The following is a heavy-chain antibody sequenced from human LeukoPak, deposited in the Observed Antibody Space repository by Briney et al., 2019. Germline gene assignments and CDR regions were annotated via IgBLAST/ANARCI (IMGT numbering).Heavy chain of an antibody. J-gene: IGHJ3*02. CDR1: GCCFARYW. CDR3: ARQVSIKPDVFDI. CDR2: LSPGTSHI. D-gene: IGHD5/OR15-5a*01. V-gene: IGHV5-51*01. Sequence: GGGLKISCQASGCCFARYWVGRGRPVPGEGLEGRPILSPGTSHITYSPTFEAQLTISVDESIRTAYVQCRSLKASDTAIYYCARQVSIKPDVFDIWGPGTTVTVSS.